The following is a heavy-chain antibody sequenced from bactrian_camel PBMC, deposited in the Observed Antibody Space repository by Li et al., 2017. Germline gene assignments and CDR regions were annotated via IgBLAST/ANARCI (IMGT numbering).Heavy chain of an antibody. D-gene: IGHD7*01. J-gene: IGHJ4*01. Sequence: VQLVESGGGLVQPGGSLRLSCETSGFIFSSYAMSWVRQAPGKGLEWVSVISSGGGVTYFADFVQGRFTISRDDAKNTLYLHLNSLKTEDTAMYYCTKDSTDGGWASTYWGQGTQVTVS. CDR3: TKDSTDGGWASTY. V-gene: IGHV3S31*01. CDR2: ISSGGGVT. CDR1: GFIFSSYA.